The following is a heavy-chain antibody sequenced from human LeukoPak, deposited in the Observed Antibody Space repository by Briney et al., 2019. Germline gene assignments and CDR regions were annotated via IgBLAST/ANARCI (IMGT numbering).Heavy chain of an antibody. Sequence: SVKVSCKASGYTFTGYYMHWVRQAPGQGLEWMGGIIPIFGTANYAQKFQGRVTITADKSTSTAYMELSSLRSEDTAVYYCARDRAPYYYGSGSYLYYFDYWGQGTLVTVSS. CDR3: ARDRAPYYYGSGSYLYYFDY. CDR2: IIPIFGTA. J-gene: IGHJ4*02. D-gene: IGHD3-10*01. CDR1: GYTFTGYY. V-gene: IGHV1-69*06.